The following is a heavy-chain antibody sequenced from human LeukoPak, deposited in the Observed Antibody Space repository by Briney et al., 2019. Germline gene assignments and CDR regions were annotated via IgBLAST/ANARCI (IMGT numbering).Heavy chain of an antibody. J-gene: IGHJ4*02. CDR2: INPNSGGT. V-gene: IGHV1-2*02. CDR3: ARAEGYCTNGVCYGFDF. CDR1: GYTFTGYY. Sequence: ASVKVSCKASGYTFTGYYMHWVRQAPGQGLEWMGWINPNSGGTNYAQKFQGRVIMTRDTSINTAYMELSRLRSDDTALYYCARAEGYCTNGVCYGFDFWGQGTLVTVSS. D-gene: IGHD2-8*01.